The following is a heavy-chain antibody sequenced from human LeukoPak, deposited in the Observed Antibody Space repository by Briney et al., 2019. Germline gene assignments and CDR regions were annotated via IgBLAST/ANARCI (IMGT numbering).Heavy chain of an antibody. V-gene: IGHV3-30*02. D-gene: IGHD2-8*01. CDR1: RFNFSRYG. J-gene: IGHJ4*02. CDR3: AKDLFPMTAEYYWYY. CDR2: IRYDGSHK. Sequence: GGSLRLSWASTRFNFSRYGMHWVRPAPGKGLEWVAFIRYDGSHKYYADSVKGQFTICRDNSKNLPYVQLPNLIPHDHAFHCCAKDLFPMTAEYYWYYGRQGILVTVSS.